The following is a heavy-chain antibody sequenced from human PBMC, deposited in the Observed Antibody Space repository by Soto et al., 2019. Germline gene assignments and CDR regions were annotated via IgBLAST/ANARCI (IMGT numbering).Heavy chain of an antibody. J-gene: IGHJ4*02. D-gene: IGHD1-26*01. V-gene: IGHV4-59*01. CDR3: ARVKRDWSYSPGGYYFDY. CDR1: GGSISSYY. Sequence: PSGTLSLTCTVSGGSISSYYWSWIRQPPGKGLEWIGYIYYSGSTNYNPSLKSRVTISVDTSKNQFSLKLSSVTAADTAVYYCARVKRDWSYSPGGYYFDYWGQRTSVPVS. CDR2: IYYSGST.